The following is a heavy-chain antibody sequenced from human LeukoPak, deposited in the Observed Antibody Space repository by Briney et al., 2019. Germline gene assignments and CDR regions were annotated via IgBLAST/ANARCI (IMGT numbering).Heavy chain of an antibody. CDR3: ASYGGNSPQDFDY. J-gene: IGHJ4*02. D-gene: IGHD4-23*01. CDR2: IKQDGSEK. CDR1: GFTFSSYW. Sequence: QSGGSLRLSWAAAGFTFSSYWMSWVRKARGKGVEWVANIKQDGSEKYYVDSVKGRFIISRDNAKNSLYLQMNSLRAEDTAVYYCASYGGNSPQDFDYWGQGTLVTVSS. V-gene: IGHV3-7*01.